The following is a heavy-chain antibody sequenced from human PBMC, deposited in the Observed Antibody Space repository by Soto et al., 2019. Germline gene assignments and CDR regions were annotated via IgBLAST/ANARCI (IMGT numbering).Heavy chain of an antibody. CDR1: GGSFSGYY. CDR3: ARGSSWGFIDY. Sequence: PSETLSLTCAVYGGSFSGYYWSWIRQPPGKGLEWIGEINHSGSTNHNPSLKSRVTISVDTSKNQFSLKLSSVTAADTAVYYCARGSSWGFIDYWGQGTLVTVSS. J-gene: IGHJ4*02. CDR2: INHSGST. D-gene: IGHD6-13*01. V-gene: IGHV4-34*01.